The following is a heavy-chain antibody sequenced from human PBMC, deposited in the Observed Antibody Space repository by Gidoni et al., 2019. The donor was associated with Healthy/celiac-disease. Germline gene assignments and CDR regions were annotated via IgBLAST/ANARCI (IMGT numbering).Heavy chain of an antibody. CDR3: AREPGYWSGGSCYHDLDYYGMDV. D-gene: IGHD2-15*01. CDR1: GFTVSRNY. Sequence: EVQLVESGGGLIQPGGSPRLSCAASGFTVSRNYMSWVRQAPGKGLEWVSVIYSGGGTYYADSVKGRFTIARDKSKNTMYLQMNSLRAEDTAVYYCAREPGYWSGGSCYHDLDYYGMDVGGQGTTVTVSS. CDR2: IYSGGGT. V-gene: IGHV3-53*01. J-gene: IGHJ6*02.